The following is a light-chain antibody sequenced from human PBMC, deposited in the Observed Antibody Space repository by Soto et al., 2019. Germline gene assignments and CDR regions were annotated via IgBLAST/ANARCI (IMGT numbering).Light chain of an antibody. Sequence: IVMTQSPATLSVSPGARAILSCRASQSVISDLAWYQQKPGQAPRLLIYGVSSRATGIPDRFSGTGFGTDFTLTVSRLEPEDYAVYYCQQYSDSGLSFGGGTKVDI. V-gene: IGKV3D-15*01. CDR3: QQYSDSGLS. CDR1: QSVISD. J-gene: IGKJ4*01. CDR2: GVS.